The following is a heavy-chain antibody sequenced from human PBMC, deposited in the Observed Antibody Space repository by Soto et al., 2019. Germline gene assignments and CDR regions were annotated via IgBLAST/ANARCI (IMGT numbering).Heavy chain of an antibody. CDR3: ARGVYYYDNSGYFLNWFDP. J-gene: IGHJ5*02. CDR1: GGSVSSGSYY. V-gene: IGHV4-61*01. Sequence: SETLSLTCTVSGGSVSSGSYYLICNRQPPWQGLEWLGNSYYSGRTNYNPSRKGLVTISENTSKKQFSLEMSSVAAADTGLYYCARGVYYYDNSGYFLNWFDPLGQGTLVTVSS. CDR2: SYYSGRT. D-gene: IGHD3-22*01.